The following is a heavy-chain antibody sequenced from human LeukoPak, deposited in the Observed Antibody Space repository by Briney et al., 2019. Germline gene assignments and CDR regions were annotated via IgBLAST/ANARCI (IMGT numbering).Heavy chain of an antibody. D-gene: IGHD5-18*01. CDR3: ARDGYTYGSFDY. CDR1: GGSISSSSYF. V-gene: IGHV4-39*01. CDR2: IYYSGST. Sequence: NTSETLSLTCSVSGGSISSSSYFWGWIRQPPGKGLEWIGSIYYSGSTYFNPSLKSRVTISVDTSKSQFSLKLSSVTAADTAVYYCARDGYTYGSFDYWGQGTLVTVSS. J-gene: IGHJ4*02.